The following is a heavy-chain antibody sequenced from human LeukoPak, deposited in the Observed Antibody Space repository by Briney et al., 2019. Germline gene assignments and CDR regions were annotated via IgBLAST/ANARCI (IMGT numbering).Heavy chain of an antibody. V-gene: IGHV4-30-2*01. Sequence: SETLSLTCTVSGGSISSGGYYWSWIRQPPGKGLEWIGYIYHSGSTYYNPSLKSRVTISVDRSKNQFSLKLSSVTAADTAVYYCARNNWGQGAYWGQGTLVTVSS. CDR2: IYHSGST. J-gene: IGHJ4*02. CDR1: GGSISSGGYY. CDR3: ARNNWGQGAY. D-gene: IGHD7-27*01.